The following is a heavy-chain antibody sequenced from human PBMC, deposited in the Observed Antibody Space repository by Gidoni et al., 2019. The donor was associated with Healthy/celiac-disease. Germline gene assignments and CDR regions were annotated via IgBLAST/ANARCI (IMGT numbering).Heavy chain of an antibody. Sequence: QVQLVESVGGVFQPVGSLRLSCAPSGFTFSSYGMHCVRQAPGKGLEWVAFIRYDGSNKYYADSVKGRFTISRDNSKNTLYLKMNSLRAEETAVYYCAKVGTVAGNYWGQGTLVTVSS. V-gene: IGHV3-30*02. CDR1: GFTFSSYG. CDR3: AKVGTVAGNY. D-gene: IGHD6-19*01. CDR2: IRYDGSNK. J-gene: IGHJ4*02.